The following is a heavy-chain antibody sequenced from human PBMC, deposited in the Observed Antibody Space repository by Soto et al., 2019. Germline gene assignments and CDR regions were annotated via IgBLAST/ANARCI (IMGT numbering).Heavy chain of an antibody. V-gene: IGHV1-18*01. J-gene: IGHJ6*02. CDR3: ARMCVYCSGGSCYSCHYYYGMDV. CDR2: ISAYNGNT. Sequence: ASVKVSCKASGYTFTSYGISWVRQAPGQGLEWMGWISAYNGNTNYAQKLQGRVTMTTDTSTSTAYMELRSLRSDDTAVYYCARMCVYCSGGSCYSCHYYYGMDVWAKGPRSPSP. D-gene: IGHD2-15*01. CDR1: GYTFTSYG.